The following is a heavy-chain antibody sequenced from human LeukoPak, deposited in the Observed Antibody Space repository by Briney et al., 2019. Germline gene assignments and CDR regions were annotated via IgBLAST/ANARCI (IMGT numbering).Heavy chain of an antibody. V-gene: IGHV3-30*03. CDR1: GFTFSRYG. CDR2: ISNAGSNK. CDR3: VRVLAAAGTEAFDY. J-gene: IGHJ4*02. D-gene: IGHD6-13*01. Sequence: GRSLRLSCAASGFTFSRYGMHWLRQAPGKGLEWVALISNAGSNKYYADSVEGRFTISRDNSKNTVSLQMNSLKPEDTGVYFCVRVLAAAGTEAFDYWGQGVLVTVSS.